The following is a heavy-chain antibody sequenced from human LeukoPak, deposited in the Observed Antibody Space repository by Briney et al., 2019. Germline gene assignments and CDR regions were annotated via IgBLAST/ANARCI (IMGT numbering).Heavy chain of an antibody. CDR2: VNPSGGST. J-gene: IGHJ1*01. CDR1: GYTFTIYY. V-gene: IGHV1-46*01. Sequence: ASVTVSCKASGYTFTIYYMHWVRQAPGQGLEWMGIVNPSGGSTSYAQKFQGRVTMTRDTSTSTVYMELSSLRSEDTAVYYCARDQAGQEYFQHWGQGTLVTVSS. CDR3: ARDQAGQEYFQH. D-gene: IGHD6-19*01.